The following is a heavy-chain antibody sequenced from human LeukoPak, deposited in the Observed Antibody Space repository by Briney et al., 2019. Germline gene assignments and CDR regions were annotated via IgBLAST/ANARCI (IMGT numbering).Heavy chain of an antibody. V-gene: IGHV4-39*07. CDR2: IYYSGST. CDR1: GGSISSSSYY. J-gene: IGHJ6*02. D-gene: IGHD2-15*01. Sequence: PSETLSLTCTVSGGSISSSSYYWGWIRQPPGKGLEWIGSIYYSGSTYYNPSLKSRVTISVDTSKNQFSLKLSSVTAADTAVYYCARGRVVVAATPEIYYYYGMDVWGQGTTVTVSS. CDR3: ARGRVVVAATPEIYYYYGMDV.